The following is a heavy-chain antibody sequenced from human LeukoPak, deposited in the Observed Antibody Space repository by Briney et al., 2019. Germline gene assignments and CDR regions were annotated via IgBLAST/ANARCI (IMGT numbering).Heavy chain of an antibody. J-gene: IGHJ4*02. CDR2: IYTGDSDT. V-gene: IGHV5-51*01. Sequence: GESLKISCKASGYGFTFQWIAWVRRMPEKGLEWMGIIYTGDSDTRYSPSFQGQVTISADKSISTAYLQWSSLKASDTAMYYCARYSGYDSSPLDYWGQGTLVTVSS. CDR1: GYGFTFQW. D-gene: IGHD3-22*01. CDR3: ARYSGYDSSPLDY.